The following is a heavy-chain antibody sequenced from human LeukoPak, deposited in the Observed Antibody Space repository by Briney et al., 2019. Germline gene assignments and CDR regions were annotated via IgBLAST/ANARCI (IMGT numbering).Heavy chain of an antibody. CDR2: IYSGGNT. D-gene: IGHD1-14*01. CDR3: ARVTVQAFDY. CDR1: GFTVSSNH. V-gene: IGHV3-53*01. J-gene: IGHJ4*02. Sequence: GGSLRLSCAASGFTVSSNHMSWVRQAPGKGLEWVSVIYSGGNTYYADSVKGRFTISRDNSKNTLYLQMNSVRAEDTAVYYCARVTVQAFDYWGQGTLVTVSS.